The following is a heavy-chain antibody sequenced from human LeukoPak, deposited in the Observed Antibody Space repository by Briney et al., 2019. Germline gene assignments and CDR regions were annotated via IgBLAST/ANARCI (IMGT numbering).Heavy chain of an antibody. CDR1: RFLLSTSGVG. V-gene: IGHV2-5*02. CDR2: LYWDDDK. D-gene: IGHD6-13*01. Sequence: SGPTLAKPPQTLTLTRTFPRFLLSTSGVGVGWIRQPPGKALEWLALLYWDDDKRYSPSLKSRLTITKDTSKNHVVLTLTNTDPGDTATYCCARLIAAAGRDWFDPWGQGTLVTVSS. J-gene: IGHJ5*02. CDR3: ARLIAAAGRDWFDP.